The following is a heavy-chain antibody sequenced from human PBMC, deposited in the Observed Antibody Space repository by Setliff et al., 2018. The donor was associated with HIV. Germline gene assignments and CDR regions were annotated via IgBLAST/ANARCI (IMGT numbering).Heavy chain of an antibody. Sequence: ASVKVSCKASGYTFTSYYMHWVRQAPGQGLEWMGIINPNSGNTGYAQNFQGRVTMTRDTSTNTVYLELSSLRSEDTAMYYCAREMFMYTSSEGFPFDFWGQGTLVTVSS. V-gene: IGHV1-46*01. CDR1: GYTFTSYY. CDR3: AREMFMYTSSEGFPFDF. CDR2: INPNSGNT. J-gene: IGHJ4*02. D-gene: IGHD6-6*01.